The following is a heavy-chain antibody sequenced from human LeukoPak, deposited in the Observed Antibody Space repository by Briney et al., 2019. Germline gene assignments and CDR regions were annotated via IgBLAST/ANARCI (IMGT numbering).Heavy chain of an antibody. V-gene: IGHV3-30*18. CDR2: TSNDGSDK. Sequence: GGSLRLSCAASGFTFSSYGMHWVRQAPGKGLEWVAVTSNDGSDKYYVDSVKGRFTISRDNSKNTLYLQMNSLRTEDTAVYYCAKERGPRSAFDYWGQGTLVSVSS. CDR1: GFTFSSYG. J-gene: IGHJ4*02. CDR3: AKERGPRSAFDY.